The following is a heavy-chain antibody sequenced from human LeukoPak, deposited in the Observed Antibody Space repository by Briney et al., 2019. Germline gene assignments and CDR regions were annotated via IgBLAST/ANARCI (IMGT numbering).Heavy chain of an antibody. CDR2: ISPDSNYK. D-gene: IGHD3-22*01. Sequence: PGGSLRLSCAASGFTFSTYSMNWLRLAPGKGLEWVSSISPDSNYKYYVDSVKGRFTISRDNAKSSLYLQMNSLRAEDTAVYYCAKSRGYYYEKSGPADYWGQGTLVTVSS. CDR3: AKSRGYYYEKSGPADY. CDR1: GFTFSTYS. V-gene: IGHV3-21*01. J-gene: IGHJ4*02.